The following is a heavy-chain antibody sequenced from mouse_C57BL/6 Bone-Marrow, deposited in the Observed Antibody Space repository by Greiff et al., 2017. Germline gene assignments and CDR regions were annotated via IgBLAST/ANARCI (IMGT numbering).Heavy chain of an antibody. V-gene: IGHV1-52*01. CDR2: IDPSDSET. J-gene: IGHJ1*03. CDR1: GYTFTSYW. CDR3: ARREVITTVVEGYFDV. D-gene: IGHD1-1*01. Sequence: VQLQQPGAELVRPGSSVKLSCKASGYTFTSYWMHWVKQRPIQGLEWIGNIDPSDSETHYNQKFKDKATLTVDKSSSTAYMQLSSLTSEDSAVYYCARREVITTVVEGYFDVWGTGTTVTVSS.